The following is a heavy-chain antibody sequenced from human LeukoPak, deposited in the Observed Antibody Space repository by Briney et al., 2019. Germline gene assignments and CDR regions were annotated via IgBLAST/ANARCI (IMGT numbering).Heavy chain of an antibody. CDR3: AREGYNWNDFDY. CDR2: ISYDGRDK. D-gene: IGHD1-20*01. Sequence: PGGSLRLSCAASGFTFSNYAMHWVRQAPGKGLEWVAVISYDGRDKYYADSVKGRFTIPRDNSKNTLYLQMNSLRAEDTAVYYCAREGYNWNDFDYWGQGTLVTVSS. J-gene: IGHJ4*02. V-gene: IGHV3-30*04. CDR1: GFTFSNYA.